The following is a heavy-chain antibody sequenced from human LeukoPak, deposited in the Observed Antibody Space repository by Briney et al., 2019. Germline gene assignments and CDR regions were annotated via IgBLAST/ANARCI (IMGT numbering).Heavy chain of an antibody. Sequence: SETLSLTCTVSGGSISSSSYYWGWIRQPPGKGLEWIGSIYYSGSTYYNPSLKSRVTTSVDTSKNQFSLKLSSVTAADTAVYYCASFKPSITIFRDSNAFDIWGQGTMVTVSS. CDR1: GGSISSSSYY. D-gene: IGHD3-3*01. CDR2: IYYSGST. V-gene: IGHV4-39*01. CDR3: ASFKPSITIFRDSNAFDI. J-gene: IGHJ3*02.